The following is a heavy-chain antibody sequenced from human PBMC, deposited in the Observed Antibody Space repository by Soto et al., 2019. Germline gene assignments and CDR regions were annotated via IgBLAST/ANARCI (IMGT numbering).Heavy chain of an antibody. D-gene: IGHD3-10*01. Sequence: PGGSLRLSCAASGFTVSSNYMSWVRQAPGKGLEWVSVIYSGGSTYYADSVKGRFTISRDNSKNTLYLQMNSLRAEDTAVYYCARDRVTMVRGILVGAFDIWGQGTMVTVSS. CDR1: GFTVSSNY. J-gene: IGHJ3*02. V-gene: IGHV3-66*01. CDR3: ARDRVTMVRGILVGAFDI. CDR2: IYSGGST.